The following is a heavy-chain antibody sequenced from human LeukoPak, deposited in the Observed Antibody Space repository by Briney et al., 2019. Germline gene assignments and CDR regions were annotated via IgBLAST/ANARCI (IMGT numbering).Heavy chain of an antibody. J-gene: IGHJ4*02. CDR1: GGSISSGSYY. Sequence: SETLSLTCTVSGGSISSGSYYWSWIRQPPGKGLEWIGYIYYSGSTNYNPSLKSRVTISVDTSKNQFSLKLSSVTAADTAVYYCARSRDGFCDYWGQGTLVTVSS. V-gene: IGHV4-61*01. CDR3: ARSRDGFCDY. D-gene: IGHD5-24*01. CDR2: IYYSGST.